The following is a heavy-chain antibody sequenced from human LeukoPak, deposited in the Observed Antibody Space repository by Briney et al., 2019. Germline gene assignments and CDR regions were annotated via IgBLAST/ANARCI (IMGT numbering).Heavy chain of an antibody. D-gene: IGHD2-21*01. CDR3: AREGVVVVVVPNAHNWFDR. CDR2: IHSRGTT. Sequence: PSETLSVTCAVSGGSISDYYWSWIRQPAGKGLEWIGRIHSRGTTNYNPSLKSRVTMSVDTSRNQFSLKLSSVTAADTAVYYCAREGVVVVVVPNAHNWFDRWGQGTLVTVSS. V-gene: IGHV4-4*07. J-gene: IGHJ5*02. CDR1: GGSISDYY.